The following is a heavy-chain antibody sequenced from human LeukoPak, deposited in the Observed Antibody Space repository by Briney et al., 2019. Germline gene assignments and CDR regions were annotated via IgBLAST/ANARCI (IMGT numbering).Heavy chain of an antibody. CDR1: GGSISSYY. Sequence: SETLSLTCTVSGGSISSYYWSWIRRPPGKGLEWIGYIYYSGSTNYNPSLKSRVTISVDTSKNQFSLKLSSVTAADTAVYYCARQGTPRYSYGPFDYWGQGTLVTVSS. D-gene: IGHD5-18*01. CDR2: IYYSGST. CDR3: ARQGTPRYSYGPFDY. V-gene: IGHV4-59*08. J-gene: IGHJ4*02.